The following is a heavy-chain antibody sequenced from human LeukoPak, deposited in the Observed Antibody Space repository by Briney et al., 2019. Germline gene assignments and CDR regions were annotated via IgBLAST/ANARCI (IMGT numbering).Heavy chain of an antibody. D-gene: IGHD6-19*01. Sequence: PGVSLRLLCAASGFTFSNYAMRWVRQAPGKGLEWVSGISGSGDSTYYADTVKGRFTISRDNHKNTLYLQINSLRAEDTAVHYCARRSGIAVAGAFDYWGQGTLVTVSS. J-gene: IGHJ4*02. V-gene: IGHV3-23*01. CDR1: GFTFSNYA. CDR2: ISGSGDST. CDR3: ARRSGIAVAGAFDY.